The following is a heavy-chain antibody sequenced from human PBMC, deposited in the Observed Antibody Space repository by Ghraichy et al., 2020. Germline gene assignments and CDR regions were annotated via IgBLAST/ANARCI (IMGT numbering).Heavy chain of an antibody. D-gene: IGHD2-8*01. CDR2: ISGSRGST. Sequence: GGSLRLSCAASGFTFSSYAMSWVRQAPGKGLEWVSAISGSRGSTYYADSVKGRFTISRDNSKNTLYLQMNSLRAEDTAVYYCAKDGVMAGGRDYWGQGTLVTVSS. V-gene: IGHV3-23*01. CDR3: AKDGVMAGGRDY. CDR1: GFTFSSYA. J-gene: IGHJ4*02.